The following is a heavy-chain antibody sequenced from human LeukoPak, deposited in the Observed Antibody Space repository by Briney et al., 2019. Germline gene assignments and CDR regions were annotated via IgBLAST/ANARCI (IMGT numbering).Heavy chain of an antibody. J-gene: IGHJ4*02. CDR2: IIPILGIA. V-gene: IGHV1-69*04. D-gene: IGHD6-6*01. Sequence: SVKVSCKASGGTFSSYAISWVRQAPGQGLEWMGRIIPILGIANYAQKFQGRVTITADKSTSTAYMELSSLRSEDTAVYYCARAKAYSSSSAGWVYWGQGTLVTVSS. CDR1: GGTFSSYA. CDR3: ARAKAYSSSSAGWVY.